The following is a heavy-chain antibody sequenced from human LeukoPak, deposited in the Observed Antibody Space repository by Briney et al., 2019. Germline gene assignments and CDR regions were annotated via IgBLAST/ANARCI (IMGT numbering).Heavy chain of an antibody. J-gene: IGHJ4*02. V-gene: IGHV4-59*01. CDR3: ARGSFLRSSIDYFDY. Sequence: PSETLSHTCTVSGGSISSYYWSWIRQPPGKGLEWIGYIYYSGSTNYNPSLKSRVTISVDTSKNQFSLKLSSVTAADTAVYYCARGSFLRSSIDYFDYWGQGTLVTVSS. D-gene: IGHD2/OR15-2a*01. CDR1: GGSISSYY. CDR2: IYYSGST.